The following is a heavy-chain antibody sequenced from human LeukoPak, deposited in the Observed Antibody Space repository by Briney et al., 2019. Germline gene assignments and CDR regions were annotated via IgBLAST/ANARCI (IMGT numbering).Heavy chain of an antibody. CDR1: GYMFNIYG. V-gene: IGHV1-18*01. Sequence: ASVKVSCKASGYMFNIYGISWVRQAPGQGLEWMGWISAYNGNTNYAQKLQGRVTMTTDTSTSTAYMELRSLRSDDTAVYYCARMVVVLSDAFDIWGQGTMVTVSS. CDR3: ARMVVVLSDAFDI. CDR2: ISAYNGNT. D-gene: IGHD2-15*01. J-gene: IGHJ3*02.